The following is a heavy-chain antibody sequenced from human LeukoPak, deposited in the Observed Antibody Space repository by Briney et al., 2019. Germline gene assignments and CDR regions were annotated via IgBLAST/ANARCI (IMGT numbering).Heavy chain of an antibody. CDR1: GFTFSNAW. D-gene: IGHD3-22*01. V-gene: IGHV3-15*01. CDR2: IKRNIVGGTT. J-gene: IGHJ4*02. Sequence: PVGSLRLSCAASGFTFSNAWMSWVRQSAGQGLEWVGGIKRNIVGGTTDYAAPVKGRFTISRDDSKNTLYLQMNSLKTEDTAVYYCTTEGITMIVVASFDYWGQGTLVTVSS. CDR3: TTEGITMIVVASFDY.